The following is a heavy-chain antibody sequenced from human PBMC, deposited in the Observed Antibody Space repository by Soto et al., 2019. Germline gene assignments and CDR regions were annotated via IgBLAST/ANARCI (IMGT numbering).Heavy chain of an antibody. CDR2: IYYSGST. CDR3: ARHLSYCSAGSCYSDFPYYGMDV. CDR1: GGSISSYY. Sequence: PSETLSLTCTVSGGSISSYYWSWIRQPPGKGLEWIGYIYYSGSTNYNPSLKRRVHISVDTSKNQFSLKLSSVTAADTAVYYCARHLSYCSAGSCYSDFPYYGMDVWGQGTTVTVSS. D-gene: IGHD2-15*01. V-gene: IGHV4-59*08. J-gene: IGHJ6*02.